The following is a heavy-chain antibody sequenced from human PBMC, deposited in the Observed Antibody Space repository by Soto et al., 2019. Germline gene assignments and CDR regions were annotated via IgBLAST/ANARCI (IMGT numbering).Heavy chain of an antibody. CDR3: ARWSPNSDLYYYDMDF. V-gene: IGHV3-30-3*01. J-gene: IGHJ6*02. Sequence: QVPLVESGGGVVQPGRSLRLSCAASGFTFSSYAMHWVRQAPGKGLERVAVISYDGSNKYYADSVKGRFTISRDNTKNTLYLQMNSLRAEDTAVYYCARWSPNSDLYYYDMDFWGQGTTVTFSS. CDR1: GFTFSSYA. D-gene: IGHD3-3*01. CDR2: ISYDGSNK.